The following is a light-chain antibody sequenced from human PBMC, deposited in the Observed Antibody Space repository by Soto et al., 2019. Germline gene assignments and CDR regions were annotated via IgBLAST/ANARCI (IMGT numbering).Light chain of an antibody. J-gene: IGKJ2*01. CDR2: SAS. Sequence: DIQMTQSPSSLSASVGDRVTISCRASQAISTSLNWYQQKPGKAPKLLIYSASRLQNVVPSRFTGTGSAAYCTRSISSLHPEDFATYQCLHTCQSPPTFGQGPKVDI. V-gene: IGKV1-39*01. CDR3: LHTCQSPPT. CDR1: QAISTS.